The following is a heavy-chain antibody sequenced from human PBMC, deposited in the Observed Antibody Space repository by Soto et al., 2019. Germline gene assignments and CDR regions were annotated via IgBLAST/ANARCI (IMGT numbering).Heavy chain of an antibody. V-gene: IGHV3-23*01. J-gene: IGHJ4*02. CDR1: GFTFSSYA. CDR2: ISGSGAGT. CDR3: AKGSSASRPYYFDY. Sequence: EVQLLESGGGLVQPGGSLRLSCAASGFTFSSYAMSWVRQAPGKGLEWVSAISGSGAGTYYADSVRGRFTISRENSKDTLYLKMNSLRADDTAVYYCAKGSSASRPYYFDYWGRGSLVTVSS. D-gene: IGHD6-19*01.